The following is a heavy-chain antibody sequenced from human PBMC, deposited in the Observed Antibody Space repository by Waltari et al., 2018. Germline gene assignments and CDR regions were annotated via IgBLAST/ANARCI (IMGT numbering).Heavy chain of an antibody. CDR1: GFTFSSYE. CDR3: ANPRGDRYFDY. CDR2: ISSSGSTI. V-gene: IGHV3-48*03. D-gene: IGHD2-21*01. Sequence: EVQLVESGGGLVQPGGSLRLSCAASGFTFSSYEMNWVRQAPGKGLGWVSYISSSGSTIYYADSVKGRFTISRDNSKNTLYLQMNSLRAEDTAVYYCANPRGDRYFDYWGQGTLVTVSS. J-gene: IGHJ4*02.